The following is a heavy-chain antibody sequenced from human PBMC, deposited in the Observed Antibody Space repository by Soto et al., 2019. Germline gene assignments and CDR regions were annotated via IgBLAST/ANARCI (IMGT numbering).Heavy chain of an antibody. CDR1: GFTFSSYG. D-gene: IGHD5-18*01. CDR3: ARDLRQPAANWFDP. Sequence: QVQLVESGGGVVQPGRSLRLSCAASGFTFSSYGMHWVRQAPGKGLEWVAVIWYDGSNKYYADSVKGRFTISRDNSKNTLYRQMNSLRAEDTAVYYCARDLRQPAANWFDPWGQGTLVTVSS. J-gene: IGHJ5*02. CDR2: IWYDGSNK. V-gene: IGHV3-33*01.